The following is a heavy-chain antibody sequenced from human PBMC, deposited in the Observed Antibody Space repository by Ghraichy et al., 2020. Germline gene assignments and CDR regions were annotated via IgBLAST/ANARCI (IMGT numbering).Heavy chain of an antibody. V-gene: IGHV3-74*01. CDR3: AAWSGYDYYYYYYMDV. CDR1: GFTFSSYW. J-gene: IGHJ6*03. D-gene: IGHD3-3*01. Sequence: GESLNISCEASGFTFSSYWMHWVRQAPGKGLVWVSRLNNDGSSTSYADSVKGRFTISRDNAKNTLYLQMNSLRAEDTAVYYCAAWSGYDYYYYYYMDVWGKGTTVTVSS. CDR2: LNNDGSST.